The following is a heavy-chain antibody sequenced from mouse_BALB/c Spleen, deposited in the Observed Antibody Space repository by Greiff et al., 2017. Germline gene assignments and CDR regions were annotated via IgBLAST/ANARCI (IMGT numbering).Heavy chain of an antibody. J-gene: IGHJ4*01. CDR2: IRNKANGYTT. D-gene: IGHD1-1*01. CDR3: ARQLRAYYYAMDY. CDR1: GFTFTDYY. Sequence: EVKLMESGGGLVQPGGSLRLSCATSGFTFTDYYMSWVRQPPGKALEWLGFIRNKANGYTTEYSASVMGRFTISRDNSQSILYLQMNTLRAEDSATYYCARQLRAYYYAMDYWGQGTSVTVSS. V-gene: IGHV7-3*02.